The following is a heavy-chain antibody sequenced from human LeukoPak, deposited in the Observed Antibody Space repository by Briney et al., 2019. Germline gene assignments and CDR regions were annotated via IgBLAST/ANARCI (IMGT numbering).Heavy chain of an antibody. CDR2: IYYSGST. Sequence: GSLRLSCAASGFTFSSYAMSWIRQPPGKGLEWIGYIYYSGSTNYNPSLKSRVTISVDTSKNQFSLKLSSVTAADTAVYYCARLEVVVPAAMEMDYGMDVWGQGTTVTVSS. CDR3: ARLEVVVPAAMEMDYGMDV. V-gene: IGHV4-59*08. J-gene: IGHJ6*02. CDR1: GFTFSSYA. D-gene: IGHD2-2*01.